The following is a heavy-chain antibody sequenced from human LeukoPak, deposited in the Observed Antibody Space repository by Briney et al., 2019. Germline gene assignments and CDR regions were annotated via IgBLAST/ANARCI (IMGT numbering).Heavy chain of an antibody. CDR3: ARVRPLPIIDV. J-gene: IGHJ6*03. Sequence: PGGSLRLSCAASGFTVSSNYMSWVRQAPGKGLEWVSVIYTGDSTYYADSVKGRFTISRYNSKNTLYLQMNSPRAEDTAVYHCARVRPLPIIDVWGKGTTVTVSS. CDR2: IYTGDST. CDR1: GFTVSSNY. V-gene: IGHV3-53*01. D-gene: IGHD6-6*01.